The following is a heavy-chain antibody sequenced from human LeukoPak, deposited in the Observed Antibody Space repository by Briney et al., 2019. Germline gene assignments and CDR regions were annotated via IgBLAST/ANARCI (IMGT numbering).Heavy chain of an antibody. V-gene: IGHV1-2*02. CDR2: INPNSGGT. D-gene: IGHD1-26*01. CDR3: ARVYEAGRDLLPLGFDP. Sequence: ASVKVSCKASGYTFTGYYMHWVRQAPGQGLEWMGWINPNSGGTNYAQKFQGRVTMTRDTSISTAYMELSRLRSDDTAVYYCARVYEAGRDLLPLGFDPWGQGTLVTVSS. CDR1: GYTFTGYY. J-gene: IGHJ5*02.